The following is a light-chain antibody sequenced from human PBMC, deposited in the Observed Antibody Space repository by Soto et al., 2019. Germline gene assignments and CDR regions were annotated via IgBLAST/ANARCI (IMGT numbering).Light chain of an antibody. CDR3: CSYTSSDTHLL. V-gene: IGLV2-14*01. CDR1: SSDVGGYNY. Sequence: QSALTQPASVSGSPGQSITISCTGSSSDVGGYNYVSWYQQHPGKAPKLMIYEVINRPSGVSSRFSGSKSGNTASLTISGLQAEDEAYYFCCSYTSSDTHLLFGGGTKLTVL. J-gene: IGLJ3*02. CDR2: EVI.